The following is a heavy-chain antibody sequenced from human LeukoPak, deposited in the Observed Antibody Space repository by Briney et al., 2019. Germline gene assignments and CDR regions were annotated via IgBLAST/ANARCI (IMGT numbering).Heavy chain of an antibody. CDR3: ARAPHCGGDCYQFDY. D-gene: IGHD2-21*02. V-gene: IGHV4-4*07. J-gene: IGHJ4*02. CDR2: IYTSGST. CDR1: SGSISSYY. Sequence: PSETLSLTCTVFSGSISSYYWSWIRQPAGKGREWIGRIYTSGSTNYNPSLKSRVTISVDTTKTQFSLKLSSVTAADTAVYYCARAPHCGGDCYQFDYWGQGTLVTVSS.